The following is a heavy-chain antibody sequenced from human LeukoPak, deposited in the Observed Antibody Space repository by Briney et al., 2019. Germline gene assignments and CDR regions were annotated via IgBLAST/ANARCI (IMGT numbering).Heavy chain of an antibody. CDR1: GFTFSSYG. CDR3: ASDRPVVVAKKRFWYFDL. J-gene: IGHJ2*01. V-gene: IGHV3-30*03. CDR2: ISYDGSNK. D-gene: IGHD3-22*01. Sequence: PGRSLRLSCAASGFTFSSYGMHWVRQAPGKGLEWVAVISYDGSNKYYADSVKGRFTISRDNAKNSLYLQMNSLRAEDTAVYYCASDRPVVVAKKRFWYFDLWGRGTLVTVSS.